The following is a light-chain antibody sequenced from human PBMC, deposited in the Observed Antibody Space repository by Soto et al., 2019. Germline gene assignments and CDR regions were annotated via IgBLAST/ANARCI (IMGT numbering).Light chain of an antibody. CDR2: AAS. J-gene: IGKJ2*01. CDR1: QGTNIF. Sequence: DIQLTQSPSFLSASVGDRVTITCRASQGTNIFLAWFQQKPGKATNLLISAASTLQSGVPSRFSGSGSETEFTLTITSLQPEDSATYYCQQRNSYPRTFGQGTKVDIK. CDR3: QQRNSYPRT. V-gene: IGKV1-9*01.